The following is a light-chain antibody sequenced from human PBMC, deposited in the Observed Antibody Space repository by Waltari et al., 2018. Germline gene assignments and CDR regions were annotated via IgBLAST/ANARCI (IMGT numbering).Light chain of an antibody. CDR2: EGS. CDR3: YSYAGSNTFV. V-gene: IGLV2-23*03. CDR1: SSDVGSYNL. Sequence: QSALTQPASVSGSPGQSITISCTGTSSDVGSYNLVSWYQQHPDKAPKLMIYEGSKRPSGVSNRFSGSKSGNTASLTISGLQAEDEADYYCYSYAGSNTFVFGGGTKLTVL. J-gene: IGLJ2*01.